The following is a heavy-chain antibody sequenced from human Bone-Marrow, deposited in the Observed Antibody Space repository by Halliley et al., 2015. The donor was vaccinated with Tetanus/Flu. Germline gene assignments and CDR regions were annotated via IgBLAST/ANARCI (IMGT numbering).Heavy chain of an antibody. J-gene: IGHJ4*02. CDR3: ARDNMAFDC. D-gene: IGHD3-10*01. CDR2: INPCGGNT. V-gene: IGHV1-46*01. Sequence: QGPEWMGMINPCGGNTNYAQKFQGRVPVTRDTSTSTVYMELSSLRSEDPAVYYCARDNMAFDCWGQGTLVTVSS.